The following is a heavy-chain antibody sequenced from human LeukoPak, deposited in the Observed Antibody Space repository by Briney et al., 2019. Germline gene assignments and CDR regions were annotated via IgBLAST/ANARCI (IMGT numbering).Heavy chain of an antibody. Sequence: GGSLRLSCAASGFTFSSYSLSWVRQAPGKGLEWISYIRSSSTAIYYADSVKGRFTISRDKAKKSMYLQLNSLRADDTAVYYCARGAFYYGSGSPQADYYYYLDVWGKGTTVIVSS. CDR1: GFTFSSYS. V-gene: IGHV3-48*01. CDR2: IRSSSTAI. J-gene: IGHJ6*03. D-gene: IGHD3-10*01. CDR3: ARGAFYYGSGSPQADYYYYLDV.